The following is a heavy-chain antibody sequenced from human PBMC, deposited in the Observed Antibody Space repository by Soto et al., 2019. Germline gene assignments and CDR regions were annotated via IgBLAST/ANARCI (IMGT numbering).Heavy chain of an antibody. CDR3: GRDYYVFGGVYHPPGY. V-gene: IGHV3-23*01. J-gene: IGHJ4*02. D-gene: IGHD3-3*01. CDR2: ISGSGGST. Sequence: GGSLRLSCAASGFTFSSYAMSWVRQAPGKGLEWVSAISGSGGSTYYADSVKGRFTISRDNSKNTLYLQMNSLRAEDTAVYYCGRDYYVFGGVYHPPGYGGQGPLVPVSS. CDR1: GFTFSSYA.